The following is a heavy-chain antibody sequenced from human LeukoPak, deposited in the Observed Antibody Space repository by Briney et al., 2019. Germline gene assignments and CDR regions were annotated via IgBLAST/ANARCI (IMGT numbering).Heavy chain of an antibody. D-gene: IGHD3-10*01. CDR1: GFTFSSYS. Sequence: TGGSLRLSCAASGFTFSSYSMNWVRQAPGKGLEWVSSISSSSSYIYYADSVKGRFTISRDNAKNSPYLQMNSLRAEDTAVYYCAASAYYYGSGSYPGFFDYFDYWGQGTLVTVSS. V-gene: IGHV3-21*01. CDR3: AASAYYYGSGSYPGFFDYFDY. J-gene: IGHJ4*02. CDR2: ISSSSSYI.